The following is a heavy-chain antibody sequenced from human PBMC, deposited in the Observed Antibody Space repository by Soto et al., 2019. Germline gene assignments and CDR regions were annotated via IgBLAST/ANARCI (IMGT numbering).Heavy chain of an antibody. CDR1: GFTLNELS. D-gene: IGHD6-19*01. CDR3: ATGSSGWLDY. V-gene: IGHV1-24*01. J-gene: IGHJ4*02. Sequence: ASVKVSGKVSGFTLNELSMYWVRQAPGKGLEWMGGFDPEDAETIYAQRFQGRVTMTEDTSTDTAFMELSSLTSDDTAVYYCATGSSGWLDYWGQGTLVTVSS. CDR2: FDPEDAET.